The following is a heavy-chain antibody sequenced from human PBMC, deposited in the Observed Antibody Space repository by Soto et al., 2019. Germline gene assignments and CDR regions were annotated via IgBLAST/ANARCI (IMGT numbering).Heavy chain of an antibody. V-gene: IGHV4-59*01. Sequence: SETLSLTCTVSGGSISSYYWSWIRQPPGKGLEWIGYIYYSGSTNYNPSLKSRVTISVDTSKNQFSLKLSSVTAADTAVYSCARFYGDYVADYWGQGTLVTVSS. J-gene: IGHJ4*02. D-gene: IGHD4-17*01. CDR1: GGSISSYY. CDR3: ARFYGDYVADY. CDR2: IYYSGST.